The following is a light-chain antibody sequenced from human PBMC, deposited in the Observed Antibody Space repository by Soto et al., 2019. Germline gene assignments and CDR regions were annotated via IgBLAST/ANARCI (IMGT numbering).Light chain of an antibody. CDR3: QHYDSFRT. Sequence: DIVLTQSPGTLSLSSGESATLSCRASQSVDSTYIAWYQQKPGQAPRLLIFGASGRATGIPDRFSGSGSGTDFTLTISRLDPEDFAVYYCQHYDSFRTFGQGTKVEI. J-gene: IGKJ1*01. CDR2: GAS. V-gene: IGKV3-20*01. CDR1: QSVDSTY.